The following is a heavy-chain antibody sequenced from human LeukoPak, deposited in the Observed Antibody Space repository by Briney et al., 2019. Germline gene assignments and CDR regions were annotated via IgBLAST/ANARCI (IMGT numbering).Heavy chain of an antibody. J-gene: IGHJ3*02. D-gene: IGHD3-3*01. CDR2: IIPLFGTA. CDR3: ARDQGYDFGENGSPAFDI. Sequence: GASVKVSCKASGGTISSFAISWVRQAPGQGLEWVGGIIPLFGTANYAQKFQGRVTISTDEPTNTAYMELSSLRSEDTAVYYCARDQGYDFGENGSPAFDIWGQGTMVTVSS. V-gene: IGHV1-69*05. CDR1: GGTISSFA.